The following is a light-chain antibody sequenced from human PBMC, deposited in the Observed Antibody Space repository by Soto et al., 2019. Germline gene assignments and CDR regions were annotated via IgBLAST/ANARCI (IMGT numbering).Light chain of an antibody. CDR3: QQRSDWPPLP. CDR2: DAS. J-gene: IGKJ4*01. CDR1: QRVGTF. V-gene: IGKV3-11*01. Sequence: DILLTQSPATLSLSPGERATLSCRASQRVGTFLAWYQHKPGQAPRLLIYDASNRATGTTAKFSGSGSGTDFTLTISSLEPEDFAVYYCQQRSDWPPLPFGGGTKVDIK.